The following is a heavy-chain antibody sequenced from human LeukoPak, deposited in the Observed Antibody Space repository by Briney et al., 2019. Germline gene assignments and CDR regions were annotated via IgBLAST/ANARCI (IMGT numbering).Heavy chain of an antibody. D-gene: IGHD3-22*01. CDR1: GFTFSGYA. Sequence: WGSLTLSCAAYGFTFSGYAMSWVRQAPGKGLEWISAISRSGGSTYYADSVKRRFTISRDNTKNTLYLQMNSLRAEHTAVYYCAKTSRRNYYDSSSYYLHPDINLFDYWGQRTLVTVSS. V-gene: IGHV3-23*01. J-gene: IGHJ4*02. CDR3: AKTSRRNYYDSSSYYLHPDINLFDY. CDR2: ISRSGGST.